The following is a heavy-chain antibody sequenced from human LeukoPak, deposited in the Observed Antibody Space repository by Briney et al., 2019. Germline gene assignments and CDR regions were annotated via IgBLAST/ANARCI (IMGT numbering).Heavy chain of an antibody. D-gene: IGHD5-18*01. J-gene: IGHJ4*02. Sequence: GGSLRLSCAASGFTFSSYAMSWVRQAPGKGLEWVSAIKGSGGSKYYADSVKGRFTISRDNSKNTLYLQMNSLRAEDTAMYYCAKDLPVDIYSYGDYWGQGTLVTVSS. V-gene: IGHV3-23*01. CDR2: IKGSGGSK. CDR3: AKDLPVDIYSYGDY. CDR1: GFTFSSYA.